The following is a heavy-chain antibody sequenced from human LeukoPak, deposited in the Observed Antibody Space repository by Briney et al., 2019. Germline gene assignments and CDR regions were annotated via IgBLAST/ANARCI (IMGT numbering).Heavy chain of an antibody. D-gene: IGHD6-19*01. CDR3: ARKPIAVAGPPRGFDP. CDR1: GFTFSSYA. J-gene: IGHJ5*02. Sequence: GGSLRLSCAASGFTFSSYAMSWVRRAPGKGLEWVSAISGSGGSTYYADSVKGRFTISRDNSKNTLYLQMNSLRAEDTAVYYCARKPIAVAGPPRGFDPWGQGTLVTVSS. V-gene: IGHV3-23*01. CDR2: ISGSGGST.